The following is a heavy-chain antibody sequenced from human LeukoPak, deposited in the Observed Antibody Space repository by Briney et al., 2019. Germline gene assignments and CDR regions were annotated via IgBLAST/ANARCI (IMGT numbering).Heavy chain of an antibody. J-gene: IGHJ6*03. CDR1: GFTFSSYN. D-gene: IGHD1-1*01. Sequence: GGSLRLSCAASGFTFSSYNMHWVRQAPGKGLEWMAVISYNGINEYYADSVKGRFTISRDNSKSTLLLQMNSLRAEDTAVYYCARDPYNGAYSEGYYYYYMDVWGKGTTVTVSS. CDR2: ISYNGINE. V-gene: IGHV3-30*03. CDR3: ARDPYNGAYSEGYYYYYMDV.